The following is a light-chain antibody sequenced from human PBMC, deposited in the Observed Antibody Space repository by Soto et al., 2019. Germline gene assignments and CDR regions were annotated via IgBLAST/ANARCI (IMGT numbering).Light chain of an antibody. CDR1: SSDVGGYNY. Sequence: QSVLTQPRSGSGSPGQSVTISCTGTSSDVGGYNYVSWYQQHPGKAPKLMIFDVSKRPSGVPDRFSGSKSANTASLTISGLQAEDEADYYCCSYAGSYTYVFGTGTKV. CDR2: DVS. V-gene: IGLV2-11*01. CDR3: CSYAGSYTYV. J-gene: IGLJ1*01.